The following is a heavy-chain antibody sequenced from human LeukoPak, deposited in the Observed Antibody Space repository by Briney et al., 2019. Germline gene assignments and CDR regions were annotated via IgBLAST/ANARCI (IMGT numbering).Heavy chain of an antibody. CDR1: GYTFTGYY. V-gene: IGHV1-2*02. CDR3: ARGHGVYGSPVDY. J-gene: IGHJ4*02. D-gene: IGHD3-10*01. Sequence: ASVKVSCKASGYTFTGYYMHWVRRAPGQGLEWMGWINPNSGGTNYAQKFQGRVTMTRDTSISTAYMELSRLRSDDTAVYYCARGHGVYGSPVDYWGQGTLVTVSS. CDR2: INPNSGGT.